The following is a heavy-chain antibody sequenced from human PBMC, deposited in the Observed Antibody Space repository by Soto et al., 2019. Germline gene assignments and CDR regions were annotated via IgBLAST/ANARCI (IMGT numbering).Heavy chain of an antibody. Sequence: SETLSLTCTVAGASMSGNYWTWVRQPPGKGLEWIGNMFYSGTTNYNPSLRSRVTMSLDTSVNQFSLRLSSVTAADTAVYYCARPNMWYGKILQWGRGTLVTVSS. D-gene: IGHD2-15*01. V-gene: IGHV4-59*01. CDR1: GASMSGNY. CDR3: ARPNMWYGKILQ. J-gene: IGHJ1*01. CDR2: MFYSGTT.